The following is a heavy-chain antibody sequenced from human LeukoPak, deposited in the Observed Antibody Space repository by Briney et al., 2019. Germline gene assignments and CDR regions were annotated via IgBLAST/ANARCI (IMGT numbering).Heavy chain of an antibody. D-gene: IGHD3-16*02. Sequence: ASVTVSCKASGGTFSSYAISWVRQAPGQGLEWMGRIIPILGIANYAQKFQGRVTITADKSTSTAYMELSSLRSEDTAVYYCAASYDYVWGSYRQPFDYWGQGTLVTVSS. CDR3: AASYDYVWGSYRQPFDY. CDR2: IIPILGIA. V-gene: IGHV1-69*04. J-gene: IGHJ4*02. CDR1: GGTFSSYA.